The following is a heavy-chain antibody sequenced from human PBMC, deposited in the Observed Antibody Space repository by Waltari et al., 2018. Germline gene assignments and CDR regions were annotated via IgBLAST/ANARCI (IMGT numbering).Heavy chain of an antibody. V-gene: IGHV3-23*01. CDR1: GFTFSSYA. CDR3: AYEELSSV. CDR2: ISGSGGST. D-gene: IGHD1-7*01. Sequence: EVQLLESGGGLVQPGGSLSLSCAASGFTFSSYALGWVRQAPGKGLEWVSGISGSGGSTYYADSVKGRFTISRDNSKNTLYLQMNSLRAEDTAVYYCAYEELSSVWGQGTLVTVSS. J-gene: IGHJ4*02.